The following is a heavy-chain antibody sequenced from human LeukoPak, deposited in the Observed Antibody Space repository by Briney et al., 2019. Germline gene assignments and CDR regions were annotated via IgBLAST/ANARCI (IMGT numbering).Heavy chain of an antibody. D-gene: IGHD3-22*01. CDR3: TRGGYYDSRGYYLLFDY. V-gene: IGHV3-49*04. CDR1: GFTFGDYG. Sequence: GGSLRLSCTASGFTFGDYGMSWVRQTPGKGLEWVGFIRSQAYGGTTEYAASVKGRFTISRDDTKSIAYLQMNSLKTKDTALYFCTRGGYYDSRGYYLLFDYWGQGTLVTVSS. CDR2: IRSQAYGGTT. J-gene: IGHJ4*02.